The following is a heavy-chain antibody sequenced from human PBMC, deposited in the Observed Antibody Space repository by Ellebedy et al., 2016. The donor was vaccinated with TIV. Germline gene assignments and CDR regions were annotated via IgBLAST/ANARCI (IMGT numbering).Heavy chain of an antibody. CDR1: GYTFTSYY. CDR2: IDPSGGRK. Sequence: AASVKVSCKTSGYTFTSYYLHWVRQAPGQGPEWMVIIDPSGGRKTNAKKFQGRVTMTEETSTDTGYMEVSSLRSEDTALYYGAIGRPPLITARPGGRKYYHYAMDVWGQGTTVTVSS. V-gene: IGHV1-46*01. D-gene: IGHD6-6*01. CDR3: AIGRPPLITARPGGRKYYHYAMDV. J-gene: IGHJ6*02.